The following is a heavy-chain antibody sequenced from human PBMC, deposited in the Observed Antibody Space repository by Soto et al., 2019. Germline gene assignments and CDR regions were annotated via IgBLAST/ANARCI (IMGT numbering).Heavy chain of an antibody. CDR2: IIPIFGTA. Sequence: QVQLVQSGAEVKKPGSSVNVSCKASGGTFSSYAISWVRQAPGQGLEWMGGIIPIFGTANYAQKFQGRVTLTVDESTITDYMELSSLRSEDTAVYYCARDRKGGSYASSGYFLVYFDYWGQGTLVTVSS. CDR1: GGTFSSYA. V-gene: IGHV1-69*01. D-gene: IGHD3-22*01. J-gene: IGHJ4*02. CDR3: ARDRKGGSYASSGYFLVYFDY.